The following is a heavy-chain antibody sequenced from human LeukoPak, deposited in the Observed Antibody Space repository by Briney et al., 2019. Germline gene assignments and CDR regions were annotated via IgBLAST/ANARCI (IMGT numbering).Heavy chain of an antibody. CDR2: ISWYSGSI. J-gene: IGHJ4*01. CDR3: EKDITSGSYGLDY. Sequence: GRSLRLSCPASGCSFDDYAMHWFRQAPGKGLEWVSGISWYSGSIGYADSVKGRFTISRDNAKNSFYLQMNTLRDEDAALYYGEKDITSGSYGLDYWGQGTLVTVSS. CDR1: GCSFDDYA. D-gene: IGHD1-26*01. V-gene: IGHV3-9*01.